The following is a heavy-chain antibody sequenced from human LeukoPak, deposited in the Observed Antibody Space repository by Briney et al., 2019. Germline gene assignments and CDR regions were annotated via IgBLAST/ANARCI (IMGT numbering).Heavy chain of an antibody. V-gene: IGHV1-46*01. CDR3: ARDPSIYTPRYGSESYGPG. Sequence: SVKVSRNSTGYTFTIYYMHWVRQAPGQGLEWMGIINPSGGSTSYAQKFHGRVTMTRDMSTSTDYMELSSLRSEDTAVYYCARDPSIYTPRYGSESYGPGWGEGTLVTVSS. CDR2: INPSGGST. J-gene: IGHJ4*02. D-gene: IGHD3-10*01. CDR1: GYTFTIYY.